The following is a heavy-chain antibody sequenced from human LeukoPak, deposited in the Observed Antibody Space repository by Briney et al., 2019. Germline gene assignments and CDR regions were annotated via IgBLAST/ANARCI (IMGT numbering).Heavy chain of an antibody. CDR2: IYYSGST. J-gene: IGHJ4*02. D-gene: IGHD3-3*01. Sequence: SETLSLTCTVSGGSISSSNYYWGWLRQPPGKVLEWSGSIYYSGSTYYNPSLKSRVTISVDTSKNQFSLKLSSVTAADTAVYYCARLGSSITYYDFWSGYSGFDYWGQGTLVTVSS. CDR1: GGSISSSNYY. CDR3: ARLGSSITYYDFWSGYSGFDY. V-gene: IGHV4-39*01.